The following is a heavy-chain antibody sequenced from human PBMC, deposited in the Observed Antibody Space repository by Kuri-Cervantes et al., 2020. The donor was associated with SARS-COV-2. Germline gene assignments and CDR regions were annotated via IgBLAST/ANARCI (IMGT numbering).Heavy chain of an antibody. CDR1: GGSTNSAGYY. J-gene: IGHJ6*02. V-gene: IGHV4-31*02. CDR3: ARDRAPHYGPKVTHGMDV. CDR2: IYFSGNT. Sequence: SCTVSGGSTNSAGYYWSWIRQRPGKGLEWIGYIYFSGNTYYNPSLKSRLTISIDTSENQFPLNLTSVTAADTAVYFCARDRAPHYGPKVTHGMDVWGQGTTVTVSS. D-gene: IGHD4-17*01.